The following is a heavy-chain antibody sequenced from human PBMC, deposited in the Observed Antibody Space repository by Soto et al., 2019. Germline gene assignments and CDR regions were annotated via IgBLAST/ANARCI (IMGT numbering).Heavy chain of an antibody. D-gene: IGHD3-22*01. CDR1: GFTFTSSA. CDR3: AADRDYYDSSGYYPPYYFDY. Sequence: QMQLMQSGPEVKKPGTSVKVSCKASGFTFTSSAVQWVRQARGQRLEWIGWIVVGSGNTNYAQKFQERVTITRDMSTSTAYMELSSLRSEDTAVYYCAADRDYYDSSGYYPPYYFDYWGQGTLVTVSS. CDR2: IVVGSGNT. J-gene: IGHJ4*02. V-gene: IGHV1-58*01.